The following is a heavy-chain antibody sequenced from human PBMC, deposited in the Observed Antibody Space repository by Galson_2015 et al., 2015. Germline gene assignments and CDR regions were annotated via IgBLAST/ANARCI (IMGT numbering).Heavy chain of an antibody. V-gene: IGHV1-69*06. Sequence: SVKVSCKASGGTFSSYAISWVRQAPGKGLEWMGGIIPIFGTANYAQKFQGRVTITADKSTSTAYMELSSLRSEDTAVYYCARGDTAMVTTTWGQGTLFTGSS. CDR1: GGTFSSYA. D-gene: IGHD5-18*01. J-gene: IGHJ1*01. CDR3: ARGDTAMVTTT. CDR2: IIPIFGTA.